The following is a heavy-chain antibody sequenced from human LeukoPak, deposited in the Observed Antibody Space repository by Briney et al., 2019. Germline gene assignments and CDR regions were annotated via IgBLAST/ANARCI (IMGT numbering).Heavy chain of an antibody. Sequence: PSETLSLTCAVYGGSFSGYYWSWIRQPPGKGLEWIGEINHSGSTNYNPSLKSRVIISVDTSKNQFSLKLSSVTAADTAVYYCARTFRRFGELDYWGQGTLVTVSS. CDR1: GGSFSGYY. CDR3: ARTFRRFGELDY. V-gene: IGHV4-34*01. CDR2: INHSGST. J-gene: IGHJ4*02. D-gene: IGHD3-10*01.